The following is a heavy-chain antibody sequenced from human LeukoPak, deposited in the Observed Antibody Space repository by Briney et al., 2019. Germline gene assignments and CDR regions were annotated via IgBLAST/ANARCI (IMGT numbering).Heavy chain of an antibody. D-gene: IGHD3-10*01. CDR3: ARWGSPYYYGSGKESPFDY. Sequence: WASVKVSCKASGYTFTSYYMHWVRQAPGQGLEWMGIINPSGGSTSYAQKFQGRVTMTRDTSTSTVYMELSSLRSEDTAVYYCARWGSPYYYGSGKESPFDYWGQGTLVTVSS. CDR1: GYTFTSYY. V-gene: IGHV1-46*01. J-gene: IGHJ4*02. CDR2: INPSGGST.